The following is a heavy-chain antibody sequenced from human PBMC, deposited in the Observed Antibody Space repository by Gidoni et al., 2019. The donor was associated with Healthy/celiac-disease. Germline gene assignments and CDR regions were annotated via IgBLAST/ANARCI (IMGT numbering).Heavy chain of an antibody. CDR2: INWNGGST. J-gene: IGHJ4*02. D-gene: IGHD6-13*01. Sequence: EVQLVSSGGGVVGPGGSLRLSCAASGFTFDDYGMSWVRQAQGKGLEWVSGINWNGGSTGYADSVKGRFTISRDNAKNSLYRQMNSLRAEDTALYYCARDASSSWSGGRDYWGQGTLVTVSS. CDR1: GFTFDDYG. V-gene: IGHV3-20*04. CDR3: ARDASSSWSGGRDY.